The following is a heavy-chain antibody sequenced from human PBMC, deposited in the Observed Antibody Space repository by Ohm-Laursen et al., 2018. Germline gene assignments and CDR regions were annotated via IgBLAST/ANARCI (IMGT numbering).Heavy chain of an antibody. CDR3: ARGLGSPSYCDS. CDR1: GFTFSSYT. V-gene: IGHV3-23*01. CDR2: INSYGVTT. Sequence: SLRLSCAASGFTFSSYTMNWVRQAPGKGLEWVSLINSYGVTTYYADSVKGRFTISRDNSKNTMYLEMNSLSAEDTAVYFCARGLGSPSYCDSWGQGTLDTVSS. J-gene: IGHJ4*02. D-gene: IGHD3-16*01.